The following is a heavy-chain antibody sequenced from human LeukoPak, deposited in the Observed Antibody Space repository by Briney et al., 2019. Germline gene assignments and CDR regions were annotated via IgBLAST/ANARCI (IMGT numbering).Heavy chain of an antibody. CDR3: ARGFYYYGLDV. V-gene: IGHV1-8*01. J-gene: IGHJ6*02. Sequence: ASVTVSCKASGYTFTRYDINWVRQAPGQELEWMGWMNPNNGNTGYAQKFQGRVTMTRSTSIDTAYMELNTLTSDDTAAYYCARGFYYYGLDVWGQGTTVTVSS. CDR2: MNPNNGNT. CDR1: GYTFTRYD.